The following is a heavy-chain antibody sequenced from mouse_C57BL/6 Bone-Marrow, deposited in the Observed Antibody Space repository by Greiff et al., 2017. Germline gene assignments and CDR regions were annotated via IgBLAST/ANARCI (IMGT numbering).Heavy chain of an antibody. J-gene: IGHJ1*03. CDR1: GYTFTSYW. Sequence: QVQLQQPGAELVKPGASVKMSCKASGYTFTSYWITWVKQRPGQGLEWIGDIYPGSGGTNYNEKFKSKATLTADTSSSTAYMQLSSLTSEDSAVYYCERITTVVAPYFDVWGTGTTVTVAS. D-gene: IGHD1-1*01. V-gene: IGHV1-55*01. CDR2: IYPGSGGT. CDR3: ERITTVVAPYFDV.